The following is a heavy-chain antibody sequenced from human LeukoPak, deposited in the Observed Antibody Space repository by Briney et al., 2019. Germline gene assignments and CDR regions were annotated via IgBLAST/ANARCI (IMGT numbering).Heavy chain of an antibody. CDR3: TKDRRQHYYASGSYLNWFDP. V-gene: IGHV3-23*01. CDR2: ISGDGDST. Sequence: PGGSLRLSCAASGFFFRNYAMHWVRQTPGKGPEWVSGISGDGDSTFYADSVKGRFTISRDSSKNTVHLQMNILRAEDTAIYYCTKDRRQHYYASGSYLNWFDPWGQGTLVTVSS. CDR1: GFFFRNYA. J-gene: IGHJ5*02. D-gene: IGHD3-10*01.